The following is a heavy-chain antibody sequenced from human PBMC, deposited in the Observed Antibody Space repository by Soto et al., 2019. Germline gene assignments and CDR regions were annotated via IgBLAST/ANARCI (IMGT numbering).Heavy chain of an antibody. V-gene: IGHV3-64*01. CDR3: ARRARPDFYYMDV. Sequence: EVQLAESGGGLAQPGGSLRLSCAASGFTLSGNAMDWVRQAPGKGLEYVSGISSNGVGTYYANSVQGRFTISRDNSKNTVYLQMGSLRPEDMAVYYCARRARPDFYYMDVWGKGTTVTVSS. D-gene: IGHD6-6*01. CDR1: GFTLSGNA. J-gene: IGHJ6*03. CDR2: ISSNGVGT.